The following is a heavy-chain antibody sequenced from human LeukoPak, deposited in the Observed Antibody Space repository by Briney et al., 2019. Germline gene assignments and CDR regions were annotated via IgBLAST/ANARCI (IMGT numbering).Heavy chain of an antibody. V-gene: IGHV4-59*01. D-gene: IGHD3-3*01. CDR3: ARVNYDFWSGYYGDYGMDV. Sequence: PSETLSLTCTVSGGSISSYYWSWIRQPPGKGLGWIGYIYYSGSTNYNPSLKSRVTISVDTSKNQFSLKLSSVTAADTAAYYCARVNYDFWSGYYGDYGMDVWGQGTTVTVSS. J-gene: IGHJ6*02. CDR2: IYYSGST. CDR1: GGSISSYY.